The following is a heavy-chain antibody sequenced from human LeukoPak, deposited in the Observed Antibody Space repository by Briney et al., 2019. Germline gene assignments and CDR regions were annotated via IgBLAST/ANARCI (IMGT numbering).Heavy chain of an antibody. CDR2: IYYSGST. J-gene: IGHJ4*02. CDR3: ARRGSYSARPFDY. V-gene: IGHV4-59*08. CDR1: GGSISSYY. D-gene: IGHD1-26*01. Sequence: SATLSLTCTVAGGSISSYYWSWIRQPPGKGLGWVGYIYYSGSTNYNPSLKSRVTISVDTSKNQFSLKLSSVTAADTAVYYCARRGSYSARPFDYWGQGTLVTVSS.